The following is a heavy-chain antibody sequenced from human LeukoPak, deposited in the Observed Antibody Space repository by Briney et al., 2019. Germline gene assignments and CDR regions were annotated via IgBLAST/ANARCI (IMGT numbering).Heavy chain of an antibody. D-gene: IGHD3-10*01. CDR2: INHSGST. Sequence: SETLSLTCAVYGGSFSGYYWSWIRQPPGKGLEWIGEINHSGSTNYNPSLKSRVTISVDTSKNQFSLKLSSVTAADTAVFYCARGEEYGSGTVHFDYWGQGILVTVSS. CDR1: GGSFSGYY. V-gene: IGHV4-34*01. J-gene: IGHJ4*02. CDR3: ARGEEYGSGTVHFDY.